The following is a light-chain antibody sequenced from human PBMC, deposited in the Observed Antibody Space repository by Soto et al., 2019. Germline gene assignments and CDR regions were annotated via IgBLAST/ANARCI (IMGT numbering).Light chain of an antibody. CDR1: QSVSNNY. CDR3: QPYRASPRT. CDR2: GAY. V-gene: IGKV3-20*01. Sequence: EIALTRSPGTLSLSPGERATLSCRASQSVSNNYLAWYQQKPGQAPRLLIYGAYSRATGIPDRFRGSGSGTDFTLPISRLEPNDFAVYYCQPYRASPRTFAQGTK. J-gene: IGKJ1*01.